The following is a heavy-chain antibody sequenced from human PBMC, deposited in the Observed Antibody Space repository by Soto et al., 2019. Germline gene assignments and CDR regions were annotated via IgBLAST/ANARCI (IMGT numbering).Heavy chain of an antibody. D-gene: IGHD3-16*01. CDR2: IIPIFGTA. Sequence: GASVKVSCKASGGTFSSYAISWVRQAPGQGLEWMGGIIPIFGTANYAQKFQGRVTITADESTSTAYMELSSLRPEDTAVYYCARPRGANAGYYYGMDVWGQGTTVTVSS. J-gene: IGHJ6*02. CDR3: ARPRGANAGYYYGMDV. CDR1: GGTFSSYA. V-gene: IGHV1-69*13.